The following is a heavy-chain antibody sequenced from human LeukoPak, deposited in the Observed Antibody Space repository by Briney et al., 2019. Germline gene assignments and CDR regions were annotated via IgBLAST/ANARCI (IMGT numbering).Heavy chain of an antibody. CDR2: VYYSGYT. Sequence: SETLSLTCTVSGGSISSDAYYWGWIRQPPGKGLEWIGSVYYSGYTYYNPSLKSRVTISIDMSKNQFSLKLSSVTAADTAVYSCASVVASILCIDYWGPGTLVIVSS. CDR1: GGSISSDAYY. V-gene: IGHV4-39*07. D-gene: IGHD5-12*01. J-gene: IGHJ4*02. CDR3: ASVVASILCIDY.